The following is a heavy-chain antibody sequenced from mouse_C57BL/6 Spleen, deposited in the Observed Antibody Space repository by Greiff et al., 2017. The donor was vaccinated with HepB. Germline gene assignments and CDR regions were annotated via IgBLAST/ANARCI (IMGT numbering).Heavy chain of an antibody. CDR2: ISSGSSTI. CDR1: GFTFSDYG. D-gene: IGHD1-1*02. V-gene: IGHV5-17*01. J-gene: IGHJ2*01. CDR3: AREGGPFDY. Sequence: EVKLRESGGGLVKPGGSLKLSCAASGFTFSDYGMHWVRQAPAKGLEWVAYISSGSSTIYYADTVKGRFTISRDNAKNTLFLQRTSLRSEDTAMYYCAREGGPFDYWGQGTTLTVSS.